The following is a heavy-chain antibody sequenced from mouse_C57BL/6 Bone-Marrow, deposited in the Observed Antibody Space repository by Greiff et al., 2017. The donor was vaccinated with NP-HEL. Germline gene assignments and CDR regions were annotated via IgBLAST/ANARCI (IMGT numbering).Heavy chain of an antibody. CDR2: IHPSDSDT. D-gene: IGHD3-2*02. CDR3: AIGAQGRRFAY. CDR1: GYTFTSYW. V-gene: IGHV1-74*01. J-gene: IGHJ3*01. Sequence: QVQLKQPGAELVKPGASVKVSCKASGYTFTSYWMHWVKQRPGQGLEWIGRIHPSDSDTNYNQKFKGKATLTVDKSSSTAYMQLSSLTSEDSAVYYCAIGAQGRRFAYWGQGTLVTVSA.